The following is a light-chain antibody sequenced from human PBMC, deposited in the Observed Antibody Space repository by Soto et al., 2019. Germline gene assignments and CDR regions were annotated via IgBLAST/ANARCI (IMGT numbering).Light chain of an antibody. Sequence: DIQMTQSPSTRSASVGDRVTITCRASQSISSWLAWYQQKPGKAPKLLIYDASSLESGVPSRFSGSGSGTEFTLTISSLQPEDFAIYYCQQYNRYLTFGQGTKVDIK. V-gene: IGKV1-5*01. CDR3: QQYNRYLT. CDR1: QSISSW. CDR2: DAS. J-gene: IGKJ1*01.